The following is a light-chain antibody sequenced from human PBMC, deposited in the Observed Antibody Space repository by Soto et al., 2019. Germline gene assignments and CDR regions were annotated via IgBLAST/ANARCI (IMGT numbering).Light chain of an antibody. CDR3: KSYSSSSTFYV. Sequence: QSALTQPASVSGSPGQSITISCTGTSSDVGVYNYVSWYQHHPGKAPKLMIYDVSNRPSGVSNRFSGSKSGNTASLTTSGLQAEDEADYYCKSYSSSSTFYVFGTGTKLTVL. CDR2: DVS. V-gene: IGLV2-14*03. CDR1: SSDVGVYNY. J-gene: IGLJ1*01.